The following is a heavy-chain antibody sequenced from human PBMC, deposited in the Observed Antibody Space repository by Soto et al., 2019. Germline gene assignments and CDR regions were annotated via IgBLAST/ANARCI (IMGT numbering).Heavy chain of an antibody. D-gene: IGHD1-26*01. CDR1: GYRFISYG. CDR2: ISPYNGDT. CDR3: AKEGGSYAGWFDP. Sequence: QVQLVQSGAEVKKPGASVKVSCKASGYRFISYGIIWVRQAPGQGLEWMGWISPYNGDTNYAQKFQGRVIVTTDTSTSTAYMELRSLRSDDTAVYYCAKEGGSYAGWFDPWGQGTLVTVSS. J-gene: IGHJ5*02. V-gene: IGHV1-18*01.